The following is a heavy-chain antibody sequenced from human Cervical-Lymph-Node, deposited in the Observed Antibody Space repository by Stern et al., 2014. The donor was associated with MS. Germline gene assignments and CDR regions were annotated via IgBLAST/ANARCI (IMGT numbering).Heavy chain of an antibody. CDR3: ARSDRRDGYNTIDY. J-gene: IGHJ4*02. V-gene: IGHV4-39*01. CDR2: IYYRGST. D-gene: IGHD5-24*01. Sequence: QLQLQESGPGLVKPSETLSLTCTVSGGSISSSSYYWGWIRQPPGKGLEWIGSIYYRGSTYYNPSLKSRVTISVDTSKNQFSLHLSSVTAADTAVYYCARSDRRDGYNTIDYWGQGTLVTVSS. CDR1: GGSISSSSYY.